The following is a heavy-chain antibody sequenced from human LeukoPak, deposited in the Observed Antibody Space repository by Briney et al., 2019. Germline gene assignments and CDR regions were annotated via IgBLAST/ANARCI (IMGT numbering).Heavy chain of an antibody. J-gene: IGHJ5*02. Sequence: GGSLRLSCAASGFTFSSYWMSWVRQAPGKGLEWVANIKQDGSEKYYVDSVKGRFTISRDNAKNSLYLQMNSLRAEDTAVYYCARDSYDILTGYAAAPNWFDPWGQGTLVTVSS. V-gene: IGHV3-7*01. D-gene: IGHD3-9*01. CDR1: GFTFSSYW. CDR3: ARDSYDILTGYAAAPNWFDP. CDR2: IKQDGSEK.